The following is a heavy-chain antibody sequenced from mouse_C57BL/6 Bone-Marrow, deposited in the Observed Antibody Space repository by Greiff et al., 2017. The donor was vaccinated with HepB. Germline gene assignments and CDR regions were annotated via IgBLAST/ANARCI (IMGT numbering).Heavy chain of an antibody. CDR2: ISDGGSYT. CDR3: AREGITTVVAEAY. J-gene: IGHJ3*01. D-gene: IGHD1-1*01. CDR1: GFTFSSYA. Sequence: EVHLVESGGGLVKPGGSLKLSCAASGFTFSSYAMSWVRQTPEKRLEWVATISDGGSYTYYPDNVKGRFTISRDNAKNNLYLQMSHLKSEDTAMYYCAREGITTVVAEAYWGQGTLVTVSA. V-gene: IGHV5-4*01.